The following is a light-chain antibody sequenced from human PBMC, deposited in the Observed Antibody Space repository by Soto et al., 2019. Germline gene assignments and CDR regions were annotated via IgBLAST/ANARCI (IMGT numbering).Light chain of an antibody. V-gene: IGKV3-20*01. CDR3: QQYDKSPLT. Sequence: EIVLTQSLGTLSLSPGERATLSCRASQSVSSTYLAWYQQKPGQAPRLLIYSSSTRATGIPDRFSGSVSGTDFILTISRLEPEDFALYYCQQYDKSPLTFGGGTKVEIK. CDR2: SSS. J-gene: IGKJ4*01. CDR1: QSVSSTY.